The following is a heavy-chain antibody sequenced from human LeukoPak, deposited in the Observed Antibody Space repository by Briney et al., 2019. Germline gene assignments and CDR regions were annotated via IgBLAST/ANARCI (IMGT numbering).Heavy chain of an antibody. D-gene: IGHD2-2*01. V-gene: IGHV1-69*13. Sequence: SVKVSCKASGGTFSSYAISWVRQAPGQGLEWMGGIIPIFGTANYAQKFQGRVTITADESTSTAYMELSSLRSEDTAVYYCASALDCSSTSCSGRVAFDIWGQGTMVTVSS. CDR1: GGTFSSYA. CDR3: ASALDCSSTSCSGRVAFDI. CDR2: IIPIFGTA. J-gene: IGHJ3*02.